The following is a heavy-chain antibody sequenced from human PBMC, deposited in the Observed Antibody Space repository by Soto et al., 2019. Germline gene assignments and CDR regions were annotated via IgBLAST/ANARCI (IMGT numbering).Heavy chain of an antibody. D-gene: IGHD3-10*01. J-gene: IGHJ6*02. CDR3: ANSMVRGARGYYYYGMDV. CDR2: ISYDGSNK. Sequence: PGGSLRLSCAASGFTFSSYAMHWVRQAPGKGLEWVAVISYDGSNKYYADSVKGRFTISRDNSKNTLYLQMNSLRAEDTAVYYCANSMVRGARGYYYYGMDVWGQGTTVTV. V-gene: IGHV3-30-3*01. CDR1: GFTFSSYA.